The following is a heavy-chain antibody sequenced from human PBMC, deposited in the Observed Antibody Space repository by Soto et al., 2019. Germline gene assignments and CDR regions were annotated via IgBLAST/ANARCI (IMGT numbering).Heavy chain of an antibody. Sequence: SETLSLTCAVYGGSFSGYYWSWIRQPPGKGLEWIGEINHSGSTNYNPSLKSRVTISVDTSKNQFSLKLSSVTAADTAVYYCARGLRNFGVVITDGNWFDPWGQGTLVTVSS. CDR1: GGSFSGYY. CDR2: INHSGST. D-gene: IGHD3-3*01. J-gene: IGHJ5*02. V-gene: IGHV4-34*01. CDR3: ARGLRNFGVVITDGNWFDP.